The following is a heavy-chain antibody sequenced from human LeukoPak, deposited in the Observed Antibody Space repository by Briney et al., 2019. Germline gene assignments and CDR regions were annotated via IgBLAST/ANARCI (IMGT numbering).Heavy chain of an antibody. J-gene: IGHJ6*02. Sequence: SQTLSLTCTVSGASISISYWSWIRQPAGRGLEWIGGIYFSGRTSYNPSLKSRVTMSLDMSKNQFSLRLSSLTAADTAICVCARDPSVGATGDYYNYGMDVWGQGTTVLVSS. D-gene: IGHD3-16*01. CDR1: GASISISY. CDR2: IYFSGRT. V-gene: IGHV4-4*07. CDR3: ARDPSVGATGDYYNYGMDV.